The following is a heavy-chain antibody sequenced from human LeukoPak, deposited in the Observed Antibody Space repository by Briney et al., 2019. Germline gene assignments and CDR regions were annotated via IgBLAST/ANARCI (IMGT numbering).Heavy chain of an antibody. CDR1: GGSISSYY. J-gene: IGHJ5*02. V-gene: IGHV4-39*01. CDR2: IYYTGST. CDR3: ARQGAFDP. Sequence: SETLSLTCTVSGGSISSYYWSWIRQPPGKGLEWIGSIYYTGSTYYNPSLKSRLTISVDTSKNQFSLRLSSVTVADTAVYYCARQGAFDPWGQGTLVTVSS. D-gene: IGHD1-26*01.